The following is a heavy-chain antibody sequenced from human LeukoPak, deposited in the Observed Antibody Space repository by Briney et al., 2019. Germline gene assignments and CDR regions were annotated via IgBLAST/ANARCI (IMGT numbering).Heavy chain of an antibody. D-gene: IGHD3-22*01. J-gene: IGHJ3*02. CDR2: ISAYNGNT. V-gene: IGHV1-18*01. CDR3: ARVLYYYDSNGRIGAFDI. Sequence: ASVKVSCKASGYTFTSYGISWVRQAPGQGLEWMGWISAYNGNTNYAQKLQGRVTMTTDTSTSTAYMELRSLRSDDTAVYYCARVLYYYDSNGRIGAFDIWGQGTMVTVSS. CDR1: GYTFTSYG.